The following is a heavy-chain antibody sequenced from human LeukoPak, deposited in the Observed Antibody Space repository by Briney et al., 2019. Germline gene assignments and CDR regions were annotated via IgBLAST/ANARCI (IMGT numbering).Heavy chain of an antibody. CDR2: IYTSGST. CDR3: AAGDYDILTGYTFDI. CDR1: GGSISSGSYY. D-gene: IGHD3-9*01. Sequence: SETLSLTCTVSGGSISSGSYYWSWIRQPAGKGLEWIGRIYTSGSTNYNPSLKSRVTISVDTSKNQFSLKLSSVTAADTAVYYCAAGDYDILTGYTFDIWGQGTMVTVSS. V-gene: IGHV4-61*02. J-gene: IGHJ3*02.